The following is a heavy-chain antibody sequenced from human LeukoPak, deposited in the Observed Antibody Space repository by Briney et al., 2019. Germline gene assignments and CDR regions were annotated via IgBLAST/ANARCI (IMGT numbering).Heavy chain of an antibody. CDR2: INWNGAST. Sequence: PGGSLRLSCVASGFTFDNYAMSWVRQAPGKGLEWVSAINWNGASTGYADSLKGRFTISRDNAKNSLYLQMNGLRAEDTALYYCAREVRSGWSPYFAYWGQGTLVTVSS. V-gene: IGHV3-20*04. CDR3: AREVRSGWSPYFAY. CDR1: GFTFDNYA. J-gene: IGHJ4*02. D-gene: IGHD6-19*01.